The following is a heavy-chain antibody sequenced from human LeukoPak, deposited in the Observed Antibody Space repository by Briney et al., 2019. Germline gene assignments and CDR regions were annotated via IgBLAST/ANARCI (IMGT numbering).Heavy chain of an antibody. CDR3: AIPGYCSSTSCYHYYYSYMDV. Sequence: SVKVSCKASGVTFSSYAISWVRQAPGQGLEWMGGIIPIFGTANYAQKFQGRVTITADESTSTAYMELSSLRSEDTAVYYCAIPGYCSSTSCYHYYYSYMDVWGKGTTVTVSS. D-gene: IGHD2-2*01. V-gene: IGHV1-69*13. J-gene: IGHJ6*03. CDR2: IIPIFGTA. CDR1: GVTFSSYA.